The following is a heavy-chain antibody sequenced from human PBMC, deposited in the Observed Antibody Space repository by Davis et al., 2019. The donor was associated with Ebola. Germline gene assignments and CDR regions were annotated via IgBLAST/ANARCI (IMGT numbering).Heavy chain of an antibody. J-gene: IGHJ4*02. CDR3: ARGLLWFGELSSYYFDY. CDR1: GFTFSNYV. CDR2: ISSSGSTI. Sequence: GESLKISCAASGFTFSNYVIFWVRQAPGKGLEWVSYISSSGSTIYYADSVKGRFTISRDNAKNSLYLQMNSLRDEDTAVYYCARGLLWFGELSSYYFDYWGQGTLVTVSS. V-gene: IGHV3-48*02. D-gene: IGHD3-10*01.